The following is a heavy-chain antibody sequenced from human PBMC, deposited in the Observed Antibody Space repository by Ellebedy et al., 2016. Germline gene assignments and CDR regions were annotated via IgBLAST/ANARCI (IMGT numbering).Heavy chain of an antibody. J-gene: IGHJ5*02. D-gene: IGHD2-15*01. Sequence: SETLSLTCTVSGGSISSGGYYWSWIRQHPGKGLEWIGYIYYSGSTYYNPSLKSRVTISVDTSKNQFSLKLSSVTAADTAVYYCARGACSGGSCLIDQPLWFDPWGQGTLVTVSS. V-gene: IGHV4-31*03. CDR2: IYYSGST. CDR3: ARGACSGGSCLIDQPLWFDP. CDR1: GGSISSGGYY.